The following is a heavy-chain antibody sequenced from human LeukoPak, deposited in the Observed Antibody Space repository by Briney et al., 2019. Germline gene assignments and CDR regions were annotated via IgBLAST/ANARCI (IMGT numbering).Heavy chain of an antibody. Sequence: SETLSLTCTVSGGSISSYYWSWIRQPAGKGLEWIGRIYTSGSTNYNPSLKSRVTMSVDTSKDQFSLKLSSVTVADTAVYYCARVCSSTSCYDDAFDIWGQGTMVTVSS. CDR3: ARVCSSTSCYDDAFDI. CDR2: IYTSGST. V-gene: IGHV4-4*07. J-gene: IGHJ3*02. D-gene: IGHD2-2*01. CDR1: GGSISSYY.